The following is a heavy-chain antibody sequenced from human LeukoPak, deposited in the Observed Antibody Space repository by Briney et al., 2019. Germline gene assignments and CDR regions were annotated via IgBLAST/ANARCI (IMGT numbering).Heavy chain of an antibody. J-gene: IGHJ4*02. V-gene: IGHV1-2*02. CDR3: ARTRGYSSSWYPFDY. D-gene: IGHD6-13*01. CDR2: INPNSGGT. CDR1: GYTFTDYY. Sequence: EASVKISCKASGYTFTDYYMHWVRQAPGQGLEWMGWINPNSGGTNYAQKFQGRVTMTRDTSISTAYMELSRLRSDDTAVYYCARTRGYSSSWYPFDYWGQGTLVTVSS.